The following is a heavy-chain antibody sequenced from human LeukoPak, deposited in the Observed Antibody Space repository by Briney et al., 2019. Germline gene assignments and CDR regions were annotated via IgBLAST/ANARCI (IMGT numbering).Heavy chain of an antibody. CDR2: IIPIFGTA. J-gene: IGHJ5*02. V-gene: IGHV1-69*13. CDR3: AASSSWYVVGWFDP. D-gene: IGHD6-13*01. Sequence: GASVKVSCKASGGTFSSYAISWVRQAPGQGREWMGGIIPIFGTANYAQKFQGRVTITADESTSTAYMELSSLRSEDTAVYYCAASSSWYVVGWFDPWGQGTLVTVSS. CDR1: GGTFSSYA.